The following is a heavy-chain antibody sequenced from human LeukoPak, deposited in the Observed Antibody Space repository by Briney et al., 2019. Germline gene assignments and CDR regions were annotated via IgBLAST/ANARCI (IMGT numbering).Heavy chain of an antibody. D-gene: IGHD3-10*01. Sequence: SVKVSCKASGGTFSSYAISWVRQAPGQGLEWMGGIIPIFGTANYAQKFQGRVTITADESTSTAYMELSSLRSEDTAVYYCARVMVQGVIDNYFDYLGQGTLVTVSS. CDR1: GGTFSSYA. V-gene: IGHV1-69*13. CDR3: ARVMVQGVIDNYFDY. J-gene: IGHJ4*02. CDR2: IIPIFGTA.